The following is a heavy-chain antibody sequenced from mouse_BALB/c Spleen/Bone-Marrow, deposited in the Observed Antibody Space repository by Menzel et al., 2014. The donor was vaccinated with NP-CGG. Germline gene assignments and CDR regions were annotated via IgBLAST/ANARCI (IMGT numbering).Heavy chain of an antibody. V-gene: IGHV1-4*01. CDR2: INPSSGYT. D-gene: IGHD2-1*01. Sequence: VQRVESGAELARPGASVKMSCKASGYTFTRYTMHWVKQRPGQGLEWIGYINPSSGYTNYNQKFKDKATLTADKSSSTACVQLSSLTSEDSAVHCCARGGNYVWFAYWGQGSLVTVSA. CDR3: ARGGNYVWFAY. J-gene: IGHJ3*01. CDR1: GYTFTRYT.